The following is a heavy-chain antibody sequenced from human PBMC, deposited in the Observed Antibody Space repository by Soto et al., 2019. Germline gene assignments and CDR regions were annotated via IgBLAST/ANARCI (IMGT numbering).Heavy chain of an antibody. Sequence: QLQLQESGSGLVKPSQTLSLTCAVSVGSISSGGYSWSWIRQPPGKGLEWIGYIYHSGSTYYNPSLKSRVTISVDRSKNQFSLKLSSVTAADTAVYYCARRVTIFGVVIITYFDYWGQGTLVTVSS. V-gene: IGHV4-30-2*01. CDR2: IYHSGST. CDR1: VGSISSGGYS. CDR3: ARRVTIFGVVIITYFDY. D-gene: IGHD3-3*01. J-gene: IGHJ4*02.